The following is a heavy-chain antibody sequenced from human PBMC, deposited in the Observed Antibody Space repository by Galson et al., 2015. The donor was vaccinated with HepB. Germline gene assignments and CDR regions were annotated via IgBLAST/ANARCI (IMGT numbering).Heavy chain of an antibody. D-gene: IGHD3-3*01. CDR2: IKQDGSEK. V-gene: IGHV3-7*01. CDR1: GFTFSSYW. CDR3: ARVWSGYYRAFDI. Sequence: SLRLSCAASGFTFSSYWMSWVRQAPGKGLEWVANIKQDGSEKYYVDSVKGRFTISRDNAKNSLYLQMNSLRAEDTAVYYCARVWSGYYRAFDIWGQGTMVTVSS. J-gene: IGHJ3*02.